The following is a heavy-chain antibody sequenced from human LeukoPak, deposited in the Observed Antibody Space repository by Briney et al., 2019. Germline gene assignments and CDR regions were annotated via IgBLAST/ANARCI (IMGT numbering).Heavy chain of an antibody. CDR3: ARARRDVAEAMD. CDR1: GYSINNGFY. CDR2: MYYNGRT. J-gene: IGHJ4*02. D-gene: IGHD1-14*01. V-gene: IGHV4-38-2*02. Sequence: SETLSLTCTVSGYSINNGFYWDWIRQPPGRGLEWIGGMYYNGRTYYNPSLKSRVHISPDTSKNHFSLKLSSVTAADTAVYYCARARRDVAEAMDWGQGTLVTVSS.